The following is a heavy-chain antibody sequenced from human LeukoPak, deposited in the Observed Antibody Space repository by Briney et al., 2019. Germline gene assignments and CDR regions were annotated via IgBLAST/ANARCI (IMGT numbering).Heavy chain of an antibody. D-gene: IGHD1-26*01. Sequence: SETLSLTCTVSGGSISNYYWSWIRQPPGKGLEWIGYIYYSGSTNYNPSLKSRVTISVDTSKNQFSLKLSSVTAADTAVYYCARYSGSYQFDYWGQGTLVTVSS. J-gene: IGHJ4*02. CDR3: ARYSGSYQFDY. V-gene: IGHV4-59*01. CDR1: GGSISNYY. CDR2: IYYSGST.